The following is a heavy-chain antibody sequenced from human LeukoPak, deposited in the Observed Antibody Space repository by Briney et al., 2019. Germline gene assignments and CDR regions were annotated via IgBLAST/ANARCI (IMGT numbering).Heavy chain of an antibody. CDR1: GFTVSSNY. V-gene: IGHV3-53*01. Sequence: GGSLRLSCAASGFTVSSNYMSWVRQAPGKGLEWVSVIYSGGSTYYADSVKGRFTISRDNSKNTLYLQMNSQRAEDTAVYYCARALPDYYYDSSGYYQYYFDYWGQGTLVTVSS. J-gene: IGHJ4*02. CDR2: IYSGGST. D-gene: IGHD3-22*01. CDR3: ARALPDYYYDSSGYYQYYFDY.